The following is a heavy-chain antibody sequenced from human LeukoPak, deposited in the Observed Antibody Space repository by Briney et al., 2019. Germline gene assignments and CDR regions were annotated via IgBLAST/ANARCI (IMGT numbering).Heavy chain of an antibody. CDR1: GYTFTSYD. V-gene: IGHV1-8*03. D-gene: IGHD3-10*01. CDR3: ARSAPLYYGSGSYYHDY. CDR2: MNPNSGNT. Sequence: GASVKVSCKASGYTFTSYDINWVRQATGQGLEWMGWMNPNSGNTGYAQKFQGRVTITRNTSISTAYMELSSLRSEDTAVYYCARSAPLYYGSGSYYHDYWGQGTLVTVSS. J-gene: IGHJ4*02.